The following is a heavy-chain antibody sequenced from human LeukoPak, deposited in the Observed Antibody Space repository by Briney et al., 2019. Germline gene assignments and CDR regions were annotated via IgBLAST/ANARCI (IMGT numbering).Heavy chain of an antibody. D-gene: IGHD1-26*01. Sequence: PSETLSLTCAVYGGSFSGYYWSWIRQPPGKGLEWIGYIYYSGRNNYNPSLKSRVTISVDTSKNQVSLKLSSVTAADTAVYYCARTAKWELDAFDIXGQGXMVTV. CDR2: IYYSGRN. V-gene: IGHV4-59*01. CDR1: GGSFSGYY. J-gene: IGHJ3*02. CDR3: ARTAKWELDAFDI.